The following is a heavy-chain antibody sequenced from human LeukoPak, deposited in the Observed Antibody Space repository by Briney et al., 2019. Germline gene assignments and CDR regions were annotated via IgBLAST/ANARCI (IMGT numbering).Heavy chain of an antibody. V-gene: IGHV4-4*09. J-gene: IGHJ4*02. CDR3: ARRSWYVDY. CDR1: GGSLSSYY. Sequence: SETLSLTCTVSGGSLSSYYWSWIRQSPGKGLEWIGYIYSSGSTNYNPSLESRVTISEDTSKDQFSLKLSSVTAADTAIYYCARRSWYVDYWGQGTLVTVSS. D-gene: IGHD6-13*01. CDR2: IYSSGST.